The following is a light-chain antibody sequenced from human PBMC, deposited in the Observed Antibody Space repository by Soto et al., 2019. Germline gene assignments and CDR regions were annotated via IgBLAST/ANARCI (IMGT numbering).Light chain of an antibody. Sequence: EIQMTQSPSTLSASVGDRVTITCRASQSISSWLAWYQQKPGKAPKLLIYKASSLESGVPSRFSGSGSGTEFTLTISSLQPEDSATYYCLKHKTYPRTVGQGNKV. V-gene: IGKV1-5*03. CDR3: LKHKTYPRT. CDR1: QSISSW. J-gene: IGKJ1*01. CDR2: KAS.